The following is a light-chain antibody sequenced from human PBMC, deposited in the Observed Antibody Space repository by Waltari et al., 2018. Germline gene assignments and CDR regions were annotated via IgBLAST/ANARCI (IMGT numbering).Light chain of an antibody. CDR1: QDINSY. J-gene: IGKJ2*02. CDR2: DAS. Sequence: DIQMTQSPSSLSASVGDRVTITCQASQDINSYLVWYQQKPGRPPKLLMYDASNLESGVPSRFSGSGSGTLYTFTISSLQPEDFATYYCQQYHSLPRTFGQGTKVE. V-gene: IGKV1-33*01. CDR3: QQYHSLPRT.